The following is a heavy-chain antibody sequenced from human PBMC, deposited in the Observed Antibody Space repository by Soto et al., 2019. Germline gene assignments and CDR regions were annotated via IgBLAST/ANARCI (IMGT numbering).Heavy chain of an antibody. CDR3: ARENVVVLSAFIDY. CDR1: GGSISSYF. V-gene: IGHV4-4*07. D-gene: IGHD2-15*01. Sequence: ASETLSLTCTVSGGSISSYFWTWIRQPAGKGLEWIGRIHTSGTTNYNPSLKSRVTMSVDTSKNQFSLKLNSVTAADTAVYYYARENVVVLSAFIDYWGQGTLVTVSS. CDR2: IHTSGTT. J-gene: IGHJ4*02.